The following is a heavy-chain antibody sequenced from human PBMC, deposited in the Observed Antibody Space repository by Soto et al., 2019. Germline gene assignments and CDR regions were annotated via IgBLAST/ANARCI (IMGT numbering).Heavy chain of an antibody. D-gene: IGHD2-21*02. CDR1: GYSFTSYW. J-gene: IGHJ3*02. CDR2: IYPGDSDT. Sequence: GESLKISCKGSGYSFTSYWIGWVRQMPGKGLEWMGIIYPGDSDTRYSPSFQGQVTISADKSISTAYLQWSSLKASDTAMYYWARSHIVVVTAIPLGAFDIWGQGTMVTVSS. CDR3: ARSHIVVVTAIPLGAFDI. V-gene: IGHV5-51*01.